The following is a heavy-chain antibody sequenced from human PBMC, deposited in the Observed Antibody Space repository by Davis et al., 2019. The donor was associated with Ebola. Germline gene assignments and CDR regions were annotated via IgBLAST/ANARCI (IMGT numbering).Heavy chain of an antibody. Sequence: MPSETLSLTCTVSGGSISSGGYYWSWVRQHPGKGLEWIGYIYNSGDTFNNPSLQSRVTISVDTSKNQFSLKLSSVTAADTAVYYCARFSGYSYGSRYYFDYWGQGTLVTVSS. J-gene: IGHJ4*02. CDR3: ARFSGYSYGSRYYFDY. V-gene: IGHV4-31*03. CDR1: GGSISSGGYY. CDR2: IYNSGDT. D-gene: IGHD5-18*01.